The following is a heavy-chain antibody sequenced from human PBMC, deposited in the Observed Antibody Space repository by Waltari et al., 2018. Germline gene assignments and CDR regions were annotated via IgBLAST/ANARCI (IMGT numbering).Heavy chain of an antibody. J-gene: IGHJ4*01. V-gene: IGHV3-15*01. CDR2: IKSQNDGATT. CDR1: GLGLLAAW. CDR3: TTLDAPWGG. D-gene: IGHD7-27*01. Sequence: EVQMVESGGGSVKPGDSLRLSCVASGLGLLAAWLTWVRQAPGKGLEWVGRIKSQNDGATTDFAASVRGRFSISRDDSQNMVFLQMNSLRVEDTALYYCTTLDAPWGGWGHGTLVTVSS.